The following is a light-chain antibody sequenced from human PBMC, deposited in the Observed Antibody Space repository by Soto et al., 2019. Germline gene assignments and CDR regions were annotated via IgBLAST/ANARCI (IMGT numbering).Light chain of an antibody. CDR3: LSFDSSLSVV. CDR2: XNT. J-gene: IGLJ2*01. CDR1: SSNIGAGYD. Sequence: QSVLXXPPSXSGAXGQXXXISXXGSSSNIGAGYDVHWYQQLPGRAPKXXXXXNTNRPSGVPDRFSGSKSGTSASLAITGLQAEDEADYYCLSFDSSLSVVFGGGTKLTVL. V-gene: IGLV1-40*01.